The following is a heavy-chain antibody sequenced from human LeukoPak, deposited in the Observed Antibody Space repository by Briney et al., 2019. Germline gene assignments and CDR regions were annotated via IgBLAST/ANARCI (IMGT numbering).Heavy chain of an antibody. CDR1: GFTFRNYN. Sequence: GGSLRLSCAASGFTFRNYNMNWVRQSPGKGLEWVSSIGRSSEYMHYAGTVKGRFIISRDNAKNSLYLQMNNLRVEDTATYYCARAIAVAGGGDSWGQGILVTVSS. J-gene: IGHJ4*02. CDR2: IGRSSEYM. V-gene: IGHV3-21*01. D-gene: IGHD6-19*01. CDR3: ARAIAVAGGGDS.